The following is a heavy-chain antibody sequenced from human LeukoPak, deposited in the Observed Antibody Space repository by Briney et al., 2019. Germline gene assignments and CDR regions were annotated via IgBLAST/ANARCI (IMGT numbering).Heavy chain of an antibody. J-gene: IGHJ3*02. CDR3: ARDHLLGSTSSDAFDI. CDR2: ISHSGST. D-gene: IGHD2-2*01. Sequence: SETLSLTCAVSGGSITTYNWAWIRLPPGKGLEWIGYISHSGSTNYSPSLKSRVTISGDRSKNQFSLKLTSVIAADTAVYYCARDHLLGSTSSDAFDIWGQGTMVTVSS. V-gene: IGHV4-59*01. CDR1: GGSITTYN.